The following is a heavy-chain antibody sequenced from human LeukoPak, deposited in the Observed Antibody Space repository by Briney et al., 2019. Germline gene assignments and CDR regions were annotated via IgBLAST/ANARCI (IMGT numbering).Heavy chain of an antibody. CDR3: VREGGYELDY. D-gene: IGHD5-12*01. V-gene: IGHV4-38-2*02. CDR1: GYSISSGNY. CDR2: RYHSGST. J-gene: IGHJ4*02. Sequence: PSETLSLTCIVSGYSISSGNYWGWVRPPPGKVLECIASRYHSGSTYYNPSLKSRVTLSVDTSKNQFSLKLSSVAAADTAVYYCVREGGYELDYWGQGTLVTVSS.